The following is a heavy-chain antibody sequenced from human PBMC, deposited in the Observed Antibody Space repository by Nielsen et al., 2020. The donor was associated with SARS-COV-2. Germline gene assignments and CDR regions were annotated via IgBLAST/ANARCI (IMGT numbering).Heavy chain of an antibody. V-gene: IGHV1-18*01. CDR2: ISAYNGNT. CDR3: ARVVSALLVNWFGP. CDR1: GGTFSSYA. Sequence: ASVKVSCKASGGTFSSYAISWVRQAPGQGLEWMGWISAYNGNTNYAQKLQGRVTMATDTSTSTAYMELRSLRSDDTAVYYCARVVSALLVNWFGPWGQGTLVTVSS. J-gene: IGHJ5*02. D-gene: IGHD3-3*02.